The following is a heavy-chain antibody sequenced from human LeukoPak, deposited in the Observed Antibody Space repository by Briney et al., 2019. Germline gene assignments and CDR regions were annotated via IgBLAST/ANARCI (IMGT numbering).Heavy chain of an antibody. CDR3: TRGNYGMDV. CDR1: GFTFSTYW. Sequence: PGGSLRLSCAASGFTFSTYWMHWVRQASGKGLVWVSHINSDGSSTDYADSVKGRFTISRDNAESTLYLQMNSLRVEDTAVYYCTRGNYGMDVWGQGTTVTVSS. CDR2: INSDGSST. J-gene: IGHJ6*02. V-gene: IGHV3-74*01.